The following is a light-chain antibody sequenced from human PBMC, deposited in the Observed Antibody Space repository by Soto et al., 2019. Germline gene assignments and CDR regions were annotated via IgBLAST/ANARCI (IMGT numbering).Light chain of an antibody. J-gene: IGLJ1*01. CDR1: SSNIGTYT. V-gene: IGLV1-44*01. CDR2: SND. CDR3: AAWDDSLNGYV. Sequence: VLTQSPSASGAPGQRVTISCSGSSSNIGTYTVNWYQQLPGTAPKLLIYSNDQRPSGVPDRFSGSKSGTSASLAISGLLSEDEADYYCAAWDDSLNGYVFGTGTKVTVL.